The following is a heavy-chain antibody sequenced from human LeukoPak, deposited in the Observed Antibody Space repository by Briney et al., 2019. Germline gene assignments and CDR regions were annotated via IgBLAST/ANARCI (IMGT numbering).Heavy chain of an antibody. J-gene: IGHJ5*02. V-gene: IGHV5-51*01. CDR2: IYPGDSDT. CDR1: GSSFTSYW. Sequence: GESLKISCKGPGSSFTSYWFGWVRQMPGKGLEWMGIIYPGDSDTRYSPSFQGQVTISADKSISTAYLQWSSLKASDTALYYCARLGLYYYDSILPWGQGTLVTVSS. D-gene: IGHD3-22*01. CDR3: ARLGLYYYDSILP.